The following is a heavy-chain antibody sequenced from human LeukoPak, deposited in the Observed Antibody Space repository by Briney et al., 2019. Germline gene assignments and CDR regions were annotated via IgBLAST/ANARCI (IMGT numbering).Heavy chain of an antibody. Sequence: GASVKLSCKASGYTFTSYHIHWVRQAPGQGLEWMGIVNPSGGATKYAQKFQGRVTMTRDTSTSTFYMELSSLRSEDTAVYYCARQTVNRFDPWGQGTLVTVSS. V-gene: IGHV1-46*01. CDR2: VNPSGGAT. CDR1: GYTFTSYH. CDR3: ARQTVNRFDP. J-gene: IGHJ5*02.